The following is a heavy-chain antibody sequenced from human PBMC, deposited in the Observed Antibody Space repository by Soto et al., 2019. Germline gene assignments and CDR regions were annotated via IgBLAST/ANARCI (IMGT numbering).Heavy chain of an antibody. D-gene: IGHD2-15*01. J-gene: IGHJ4*02. CDR2: ISGSGGST. V-gene: IGHV3-23*01. Sequence: EVQLLESGGGLVQPGGSLRLSCAASGFTFSSYAMSWVRQAPGKGLEWVSAISGSGGSTYYVDSVKGRFTISRDKXXNTLYLQMNSLRAEDTAVYYWAKALGGSCYSGNDYWGQGTLVTVSS. CDR1: GFTFSSYA. CDR3: AKALGGSCYSGNDY.